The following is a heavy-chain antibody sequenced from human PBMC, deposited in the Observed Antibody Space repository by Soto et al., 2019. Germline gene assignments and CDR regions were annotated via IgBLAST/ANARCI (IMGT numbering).Heavy chain of an antibody. CDR1: GFTLSSVD. J-gene: IGHJ4*02. V-gene: IGHV3-23*01. Sequence: EVQLLESGGGLVQPGGSLRLSCATSGFTLSSVDINWVRQAPGKGLEWVSGTSPYGAGTFYADSVKGRFTVSRDNSKNMLYLEMNSLRVEDTAIYYCAKVNWNPVLGWGRGTLVTVSS. CDR3: AKVNWNPVLG. CDR2: TSPYGAGT. D-gene: IGHD1-1*01.